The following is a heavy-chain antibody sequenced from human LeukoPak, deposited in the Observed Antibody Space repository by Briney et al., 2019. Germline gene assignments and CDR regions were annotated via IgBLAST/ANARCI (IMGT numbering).Heavy chain of an antibody. CDR3: ARDPQITMVRGSGMDV. Sequence: SETLSLTCTVSGGSISSSDYYWSWIRQPPGKGLEWIGYIYYSGSTSYNPSLKSRVTISVDTSKNQFSLKLSSVTAADTAVYYCARDPQITMVRGSGMDVWGQGTTVTVSS. V-gene: IGHV4-30-4*02. CDR2: IYYSGST. J-gene: IGHJ6*02. D-gene: IGHD3-10*01. CDR1: GGSISSSDYY.